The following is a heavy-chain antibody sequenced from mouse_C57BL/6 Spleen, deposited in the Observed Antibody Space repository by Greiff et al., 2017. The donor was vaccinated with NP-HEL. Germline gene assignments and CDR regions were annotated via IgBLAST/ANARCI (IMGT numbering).Heavy chain of an antibody. J-gene: IGHJ2*01. D-gene: IGHD2-1*01. CDR2: ISSGGSYT. CDR3: ARSPLYGNYLYYFDY. CDR1: GFTFSSYG. V-gene: IGHV5-6*01. Sequence: EVHLVESGGDLVKPGGSLKLSCAASGFTFSSYGMSWVRQTPDKRLEWVATISSGGSYTYYPDSVKGRFTISRDNAKNTLYLQMSSLKSEDTAMYYCARSPLYGNYLYYFDYWGQGTTLTVSS.